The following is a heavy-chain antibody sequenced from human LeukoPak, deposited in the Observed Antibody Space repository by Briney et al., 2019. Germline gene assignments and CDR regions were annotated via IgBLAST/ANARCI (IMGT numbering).Heavy chain of an antibody. D-gene: IGHD1-26*01. CDR1: GFSFSGHW. CDR2: ISPTGSTT. CDR3: ARGPNSYWSGLDF. Sequence: GGSLRLSCTASGFSFSGHWMHWARQLPGEGLVWVSRISPTGSTTSYADSVKGRFTVSRDNAKNTLYLQVNNLRAEDTAVYYCARGPNSYWSGLDFWGQGTLLTVSS. V-gene: IGHV3-74*01. J-gene: IGHJ4*02.